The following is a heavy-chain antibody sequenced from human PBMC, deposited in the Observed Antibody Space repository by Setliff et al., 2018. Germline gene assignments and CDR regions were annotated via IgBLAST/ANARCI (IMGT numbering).Heavy chain of an antibody. CDR2: IMDGRNT. D-gene: IGHD2-2*01. Sequence: SETLSLTCAIYGESSSGYYWSWIRQSPGKTLEWIGEIMDGRNTVYNPSLKSRVTISVDTSKNQFSLKLDSVTAADTAVYYCARGIGGFCSSNSCSNESWPWGQGTLVTVSS. J-gene: IGHJ4*02. V-gene: IGHV4-34*01. CDR1: GESSSGYY. CDR3: ARGIGGFCSSNSCSNESWP.